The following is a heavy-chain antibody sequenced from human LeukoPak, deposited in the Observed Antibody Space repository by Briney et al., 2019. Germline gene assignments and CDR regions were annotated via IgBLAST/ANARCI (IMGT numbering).Heavy chain of an antibody. CDR2: IYYSGST. J-gene: IGHJ4*02. D-gene: IGHD3-16*01. Sequence: SETLSLTCTVSGGSVSNVNYHWGWIRQPPGKGLEWIGSIYYSGSTFYKPSLKSRVTISIDTSKNQFSLKLSSVTAADTAVYYCAREETSTVWDWGQGALVTVSS. V-gene: IGHV4-39*07. CDR1: GGSVSNVNYH. CDR3: AREETSTVWD.